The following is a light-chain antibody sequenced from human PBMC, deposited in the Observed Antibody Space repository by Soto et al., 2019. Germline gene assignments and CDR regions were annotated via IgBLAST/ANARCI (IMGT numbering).Light chain of an antibody. CDR2: YDT. V-gene: IGLV3-21*01. J-gene: IGLJ2*01. CDR3: QVWDSGSGNVV. Sequence: SYELTQIPSVSVASGQTARIPCGGNFIGSKSVHWYQQKPGQAPLLVISYDTDRPSGIPERFSGSNSGNSATLTISRVEAGDEADYYCQVWDSGSGNVVFGGGTKLTVL. CDR1: FIGSKS.